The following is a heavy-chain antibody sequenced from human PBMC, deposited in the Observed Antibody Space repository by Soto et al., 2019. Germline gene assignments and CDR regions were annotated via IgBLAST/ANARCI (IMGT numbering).Heavy chain of an antibody. J-gene: IGHJ3*02. CDR2: ISGSGST. V-gene: IGHV3-23*01. CDR3: AKDVVVVTAKLGAFDI. D-gene: IGHD2-2*01. Sequence: GGSLRLSCAASGFTFSSYAMSWVRQAPGKGLEWVSAISGSGSTYYVDSVKGRFTISRDISKNTLYLQMNSLRAEDTAVYYCAKDVVVVTAKLGAFDIWGQGTMVTVSS. CDR1: GFTFSSYA.